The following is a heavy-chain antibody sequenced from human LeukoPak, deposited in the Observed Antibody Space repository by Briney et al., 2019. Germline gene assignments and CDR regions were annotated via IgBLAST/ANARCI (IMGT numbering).Heavy chain of an antibody. CDR2: ISSSGGSI. Sequence: GGSLRLSCAASGFPFGSFELNWVRQAPGKGLEWISYISSSGGSIYYADSVKGRFTISRDNAKNSLYLHMNSLREEDTAVYYCSRGGQHSEISTGSLDHWGQGALVTVSS. V-gene: IGHV3-48*03. D-gene: IGHD3-9*01. J-gene: IGHJ4*02. CDR1: GFPFGSFE. CDR3: SRGGQHSEISTGSLDH.